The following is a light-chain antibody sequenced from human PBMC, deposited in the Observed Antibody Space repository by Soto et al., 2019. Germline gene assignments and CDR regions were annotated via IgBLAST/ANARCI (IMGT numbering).Light chain of an antibody. J-gene: IGKJ3*01. CDR3: MHRMEFPFT. V-gene: IGKV2-40*01. CDR2: TLS. CDR1: QSLLDSEDGDTY. Sequence: DIVMTQTPLSLPVTPGQPASISCRSSQSLLDSEDGDTYLDWYLHRPGQSPQLLIYTLSYRSYGVPDRFSGSGSGTDFTLRISRVEAEDVEFYYCMHRMEFPFTFGPGTKVDIK.